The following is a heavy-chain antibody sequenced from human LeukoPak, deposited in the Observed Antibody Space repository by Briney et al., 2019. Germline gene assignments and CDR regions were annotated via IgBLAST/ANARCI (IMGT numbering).Heavy chain of an antibody. D-gene: IGHD3-10*01. J-gene: IGHJ6*02. Sequence: GGSLRLSCAVSGFTSDDHAMHWVRQTSGKGLEWVAGIMWRSGSTGYGDSVKGRFTISRDNAKKSLYLQMNGLRVEDTAFYYCTKDLTPGGADVWGQGTTVTVSS. CDR3: TKDLTPGGADV. V-gene: IGHV3-9*02. CDR1: GFTSDDHA. CDR2: IMWRSGST.